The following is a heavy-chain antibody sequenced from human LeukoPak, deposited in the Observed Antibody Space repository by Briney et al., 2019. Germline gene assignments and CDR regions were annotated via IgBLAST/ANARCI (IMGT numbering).Heavy chain of an antibody. CDR2: IYRSGSA. J-gene: IGHJ4*02. CDR3: ASRAGIAVADY. Sequence: NPSETLSLTCAVSGGSISNTNWWSWVSHPPGKGLEWIGEIYRSGSANYNPSLKSRVTISVDKSKNHFSLKLTSVTAADTAVYYCASRAGIAVADYWGQGTLVTVSS. V-gene: IGHV4-4*02. CDR1: GGSISNTNW. D-gene: IGHD6-19*01.